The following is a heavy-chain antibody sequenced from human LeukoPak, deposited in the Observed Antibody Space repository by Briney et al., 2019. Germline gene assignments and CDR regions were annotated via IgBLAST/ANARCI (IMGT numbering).Heavy chain of an antibody. V-gene: IGHV3-23*01. CDR2: ISGSGGST. D-gene: IGHD3-9*01. CDR3: AKELRYFDWLPFYMDV. Sequence: GGSLRLSCAASGFTFDNYAMSWVRQAPGKGLEWVSSISGSGGSTYYADSVKGRFTISRDNSKNTLYLQMNSLRAEDTAVYYCAKELRYFDWLPFYMDVWGKGTTVTVSS. J-gene: IGHJ6*03. CDR1: GFTFDNYA.